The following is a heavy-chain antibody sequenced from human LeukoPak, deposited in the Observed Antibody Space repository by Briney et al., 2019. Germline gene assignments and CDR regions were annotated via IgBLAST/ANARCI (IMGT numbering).Heavy chain of an antibody. CDR1: GFTFSSYW. Sequence: PGGSLRLSCAASGFTFSSYWMSWVRQAPGKGLEWVANIKQDGSEKYYVDSVKGRFTISRDNAKNSLYLQMNSLRAEDTAVYYCARDLTTRFSSGYLAHWGQGTLVTVSS. CDR2: IKQDGSEK. J-gene: IGHJ4*02. V-gene: IGHV3-7*01. CDR3: ARDLTTRFSSGYLAH. D-gene: IGHD3-22*01.